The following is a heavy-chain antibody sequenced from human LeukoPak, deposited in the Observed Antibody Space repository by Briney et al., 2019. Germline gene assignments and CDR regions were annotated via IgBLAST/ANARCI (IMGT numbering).Heavy chain of an antibody. J-gene: IGHJ3*02. CDR3: AKSRHDAFDI. CDR2: ISGSGGST. V-gene: IGHV3-23*01. Sequence: PRGSLRLSCAASGFTFSSYAMSWVRQAPGKGLEWVSTISGSGGSTYYADSVKGRFTISRDNSKNTLYLQMNSLRAEDTAVYYCAKSRHDAFDIWGQGTMVTVSS. CDR1: GFTFSSYA.